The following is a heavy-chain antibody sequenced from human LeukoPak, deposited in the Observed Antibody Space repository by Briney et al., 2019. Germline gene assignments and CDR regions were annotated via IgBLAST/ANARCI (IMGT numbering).Heavy chain of an antibody. V-gene: IGHV1-2*02. Sequence: ASVKVSCEASGYTFTGYYMHWVRQAPGQGLEWMGWINPNSGGTNYAQKFQGRVTMTRDTSISTAYMELSRLRSDDTAVYYCARDDSSSSIFDYWGQGTLVTVSS. CDR1: GYTFTGYY. CDR3: ARDDSSSSIFDY. D-gene: IGHD6-6*01. J-gene: IGHJ4*02. CDR2: INPNSGGT.